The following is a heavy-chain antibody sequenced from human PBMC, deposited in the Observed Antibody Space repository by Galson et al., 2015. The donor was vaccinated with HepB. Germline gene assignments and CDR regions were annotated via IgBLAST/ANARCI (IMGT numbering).Heavy chain of an antibody. Sequence: PALVKPTQTLTLTCTFSGFSLTATGMRVGWIRQPPGKALEWLGRIDWDDDKFYSTSLRTRLTISKGTSEKQVVLTMTNMDPVDTATYFCARTRLSSGGLYYFDYWGQGTLVTVSS. J-gene: IGHJ4*02. CDR2: IDWDDDK. D-gene: IGHD2-15*01. CDR1: GFSLTATGMR. CDR3: ARTRLSSGGLYYFDY. V-gene: IGHV2-70*04.